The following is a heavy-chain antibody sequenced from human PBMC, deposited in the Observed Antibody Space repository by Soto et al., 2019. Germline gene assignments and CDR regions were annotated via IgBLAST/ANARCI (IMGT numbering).Heavy chain of an antibody. CDR2: IYWDDDK. CDR1: GFSLSTSGVG. V-gene: IGHV2-5*02. D-gene: IGHD3-16*02. J-gene: IGHJ5*02. Sequence: QITLKESGPTLVKPTQTLTLTCTFSGFSLSTSGVGVGWIRQPPGKALEWLALIYWDDDKRYSPSLKSRLTTPNDTPKHQAVLTITNMDPVDTAPYYCAHRPIDGFDPWGQGTLVTVSS. CDR3: AHRPIDGFDP.